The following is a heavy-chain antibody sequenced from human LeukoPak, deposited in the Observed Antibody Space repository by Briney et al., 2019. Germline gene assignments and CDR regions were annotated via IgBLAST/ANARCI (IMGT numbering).Heavy chain of an antibody. Sequence: PSETLSLTCTVSGGSINSYYWSWIRQPPGEGLEWIGYDYYSGSTNYNPSLKSRVTISVDTSKNQFSLNLNSVTDADTAVYYCARHNSILTGYPFDYWGQGTLVTVSS. CDR2: DYYSGST. CDR3: ARHNSILTGYPFDY. J-gene: IGHJ4*02. CDR1: GGSINSYY. D-gene: IGHD3-9*01. V-gene: IGHV4-59*08.